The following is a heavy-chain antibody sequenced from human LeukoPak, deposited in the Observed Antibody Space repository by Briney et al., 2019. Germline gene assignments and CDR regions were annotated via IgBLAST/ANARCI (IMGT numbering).Heavy chain of an antibody. CDR2: IEGDGSTT. D-gene: IGHD5-18*01. CDR1: GFTFSTYA. CDR3: AKIKWIQLWLIDY. J-gene: IGHJ4*02. V-gene: IGHV3-23*01. Sequence: GGSLRLSCAASGFTFSTYAMSWVRQAPGKGLVWVSCIEGDGSTTRYADSVKGRFTISRDNAKNTLYLQMNSLRAEDTAVYYCAKIKWIQLWLIDYWGQGTLVTVSS.